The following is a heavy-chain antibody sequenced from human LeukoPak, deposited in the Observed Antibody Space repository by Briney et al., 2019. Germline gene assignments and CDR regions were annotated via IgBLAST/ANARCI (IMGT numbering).Heavy chain of an antibody. J-gene: IGHJ5*02. Sequence: ASVKVSCTASGYTFTSYYMHWVRQAPGQGLEWMGIINPSGGSTSYAQKFQGRVTMTRDTSTSTVYMELSSLRSEDTAVYYCARDPLHYYDSSGYSNWFDPWGQGTLVTVSS. CDR1: GYTFTSYY. D-gene: IGHD3-22*01. V-gene: IGHV1-46*01. CDR3: ARDPLHYYDSSGYSNWFDP. CDR2: INPSGGST.